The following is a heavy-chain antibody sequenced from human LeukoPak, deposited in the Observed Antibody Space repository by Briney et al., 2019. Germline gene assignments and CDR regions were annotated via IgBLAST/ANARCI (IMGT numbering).Heavy chain of an antibody. CDR3: ARQGSGGRAFDF. J-gene: IGHJ3*01. Sequence: SETLSLTCNVSGGSISTYYWSWIRQPPGKGLEGIGYMSNSGSTNYNPSLKSRVTISPDTSNNQFSLKLTSVTAADTAIYYCARQGSGGRAFDFWGQGTMVTVSS. CDR1: GGSISTYY. V-gene: IGHV4-59*08. CDR2: MSNSGST. D-gene: IGHD3-16*01.